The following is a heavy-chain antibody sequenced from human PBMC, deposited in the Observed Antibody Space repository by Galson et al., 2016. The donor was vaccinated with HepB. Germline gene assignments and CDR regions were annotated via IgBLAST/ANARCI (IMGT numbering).Heavy chain of an antibody. D-gene: IGHD1-1*01. CDR1: SDSISSFY. J-gene: IGHJ3*02. CDR3: ARITNGNTAHDAFDI. Sequence: ETLSLTCTVSSDSISSFYWSWIRQPPGKGLEWIGYGYYLGSTTYNPSLKSRVTISVDTSKNQISLNVTSATAADTAMYYCARITNGNTAHDAFDIWGQGTKVTVSS. V-gene: IGHV4-59*01. CDR2: GYYLGST.